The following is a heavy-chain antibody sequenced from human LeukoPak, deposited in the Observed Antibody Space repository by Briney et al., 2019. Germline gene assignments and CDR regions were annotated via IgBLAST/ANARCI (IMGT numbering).Heavy chain of an antibody. Sequence: SETLSLTCAVYGGSFSGYYWSWIRQPPGKGLEWIGEINHSGSTNYNPSLKSRVTISVDTSKNQFSLKLSSVTAADTAVYYCARGQGDFWSGYYTRYYFDYWGQGTLVTVSS. J-gene: IGHJ4*02. CDR2: INHSGST. CDR1: GGSFSGYY. CDR3: ARGQGDFWSGYYTRYYFDY. V-gene: IGHV4-34*01. D-gene: IGHD3-3*01.